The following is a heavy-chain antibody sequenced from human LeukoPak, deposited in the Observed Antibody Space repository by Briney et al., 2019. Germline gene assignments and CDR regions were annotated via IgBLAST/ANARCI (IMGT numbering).Heavy chain of an antibody. CDR1: GYTFTSYG. V-gene: IGHV1-18*01. Sequence: GASVKVSCKASGYTFTSYGISWVRQALGQGLEWMGWISAYNGNTNYAQKLQGRVTMTTDTSTSTAYMELRSLRSDDTAVYYCAREGYYDSSGYYSAHSWFDPWGQGTLVTVSS. CDR2: ISAYNGNT. D-gene: IGHD3-22*01. CDR3: AREGYYDSSGYYSAHSWFDP. J-gene: IGHJ5*02.